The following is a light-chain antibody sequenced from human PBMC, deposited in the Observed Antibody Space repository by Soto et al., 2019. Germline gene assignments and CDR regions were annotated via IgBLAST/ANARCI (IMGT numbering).Light chain of an antibody. V-gene: IGKV1-5*01. CDR2: DAS. Sequence: DIQMTQSPSPLSASIGDRVTITCRASQSIDNWLAWYQQKPGKAPHLLIYDASKLETGVPSKFSGSGSGTDFTLTISSLQPEDFATYYCQQYNSYPLTFGGGTKVEIK. J-gene: IGKJ4*01. CDR3: QQYNSYPLT. CDR1: QSIDNW.